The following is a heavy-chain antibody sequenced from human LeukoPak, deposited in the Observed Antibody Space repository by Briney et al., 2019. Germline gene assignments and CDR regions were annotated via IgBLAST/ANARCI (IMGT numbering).Heavy chain of an antibody. Sequence: PGGSLRLSCAASGFTFSSDNMNWVRQAPGKGLEWISYISSSSSAIYYADSVKGRFTISRDNAKNSLYLQLNSLRAEDTAMYYCARAGYCRGGSCYTFDYWGQGTLVTVSS. CDR1: GFTFSSDN. D-gene: IGHD2-15*01. CDR2: ISSSSSAI. V-gene: IGHV3-48*04. J-gene: IGHJ4*02. CDR3: ARAGYCRGGSCYTFDY.